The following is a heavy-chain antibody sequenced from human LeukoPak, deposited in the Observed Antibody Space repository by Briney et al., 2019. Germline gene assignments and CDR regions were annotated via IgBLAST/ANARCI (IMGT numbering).Heavy chain of an antibody. Sequence: SETLSLTCTVSGDSISNYYWSWIRQPPGKGLEWFGYIYYSGSTNYNPSLKSRVTMSLDTSKNQFSLKLSSVTAADTAVYYCARVQTNGWYTYFDYWGQGTLVTVSS. D-gene: IGHD6-19*01. J-gene: IGHJ4*02. CDR3: ARVQTNGWYTYFDY. CDR1: GDSISNYY. V-gene: IGHV4-59*01. CDR2: IYYSGST.